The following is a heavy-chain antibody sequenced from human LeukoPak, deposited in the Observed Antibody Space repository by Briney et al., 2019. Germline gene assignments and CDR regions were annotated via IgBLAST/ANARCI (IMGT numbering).Heavy chain of an antibody. CDR3: AKVPVFSVTISEVVTDDAFDI. D-gene: IGHD3-3*01. CDR1: GFTFSSYA. J-gene: IGHJ3*02. CDR2: ISGSGGST. Sequence: QPGGSLRLSCAASGFTFSSYAMSWVRQAPGKGLEWVSAISGSGGSTYYADSVKGRFTISRDNSKNTVYLQMNSLRAEDTAVYYCAKVPVFSVTISEVVTDDAFDIWGQGTIVTVSS. V-gene: IGHV3-23*01.